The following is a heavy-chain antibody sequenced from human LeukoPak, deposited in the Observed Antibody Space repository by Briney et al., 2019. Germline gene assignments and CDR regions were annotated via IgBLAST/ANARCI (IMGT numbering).Heavy chain of an antibody. V-gene: IGHV3-21*01. CDR3: ARERKQLWLKGSDY. D-gene: IGHD5-18*01. CDR2: ISSSSSYI. J-gene: IGHJ4*02. Sequence: PGGSLRLSCAASGFTFSSYSMNWVRQAPGQGLEWVSSISSSSSYIYYADSVKGRFTISRDNAKNSLYLQMNSLRAEDTAVYYCARERKQLWLKGSDYWGQGTLVTVSS. CDR1: GFTFSSYS.